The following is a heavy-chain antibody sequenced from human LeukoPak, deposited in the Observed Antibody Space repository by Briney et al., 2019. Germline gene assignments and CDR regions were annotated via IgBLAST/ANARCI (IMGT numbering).Heavy chain of an antibody. Sequence: GGSLRLSCAASGFTLGNYAMSWVRQAPRKGLEWVSAISGNGYNTYYADSVKGRFTISSESSRNTLYLQMHSLRAEDTAVYYCAKGVRLWFAFYFDYWGQGTLVTVSS. V-gene: IGHV3-23*01. CDR1: GFTLGNYA. CDR3: AKGVRLWFAFYFDY. CDR2: ISGNGYNT. J-gene: IGHJ4*02. D-gene: IGHD3-10*01.